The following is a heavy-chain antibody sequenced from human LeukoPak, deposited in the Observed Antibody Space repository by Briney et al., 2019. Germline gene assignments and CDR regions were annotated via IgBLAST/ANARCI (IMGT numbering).Heavy chain of an antibody. CDR3: ARALGYCSGGSCTGGYNWFDP. J-gene: IGHJ5*02. Sequence: PSETLSLTCAVYGGSFSGYYWSWIRQPPGKGLEWIGEINHSGSTNYNPSLKSRVTISVDTSMNQFSLKLSFVTTADTAVYYCARALGYCSGGSCTGGYNWFDPWGQGTLVTVPS. D-gene: IGHD2-15*01. CDR1: GGSFSGYY. CDR2: INHSGST. V-gene: IGHV4-34*01.